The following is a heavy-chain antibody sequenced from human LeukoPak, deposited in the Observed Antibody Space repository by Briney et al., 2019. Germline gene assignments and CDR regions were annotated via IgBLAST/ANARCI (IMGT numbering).Heavy chain of an antibody. Sequence: GASVKVSCKASGYAFTGYYMHWVRQAPGQGLEWMGWINPNSGGTNYAQKFQGRVTMTRDTSISTAYMELSRLRSDDTAVYYCARENWNDVHYYYYYMDVWGKGTTATVSS. CDR3: ARENWNDVHYYYYYMDV. CDR1: GYAFTGYY. CDR2: INPNSGGT. J-gene: IGHJ6*03. D-gene: IGHD1-1*01. V-gene: IGHV1-2*02.